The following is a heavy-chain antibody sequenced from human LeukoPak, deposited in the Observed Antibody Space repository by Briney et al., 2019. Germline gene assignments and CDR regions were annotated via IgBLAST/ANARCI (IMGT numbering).Heavy chain of an antibody. D-gene: IGHD4-23*01. CDR1: GGSISSGDYY. CDR2: IYYSGST. J-gene: IGHJ4*02. CDR3: ARVGDYVGGTYFDY. V-gene: IGHV4-30-4*01. Sequence: SQTLSLTCTVSGGSISSGDYYWSWIRQPPGKGLEWIGYIYYSGSTYYNPSLKSRVTISVDTSKNQFSLKLSPVTAADTAVYYCARVGDYVGGTYFDYWGQGTLVTVSS.